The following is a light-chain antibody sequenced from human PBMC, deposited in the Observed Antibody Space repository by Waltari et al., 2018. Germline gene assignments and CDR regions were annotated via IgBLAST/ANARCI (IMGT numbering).Light chain of an antibody. CDR1: QSVLYSFNNKNF. Sequence: IVMTQSPASLAVSLTSPATMNCKSRQSVLYSFNNKNFLSWYQQKPGQPPKLLIYWASTRESGVPERFSGSGSGADFTLTISSLQAEDVAVYYCQQYHSTPYTFGQGTKLEIK. CDR3: QQYHSTPYT. J-gene: IGKJ2*01. CDR2: WAS. V-gene: IGKV4-1*01.